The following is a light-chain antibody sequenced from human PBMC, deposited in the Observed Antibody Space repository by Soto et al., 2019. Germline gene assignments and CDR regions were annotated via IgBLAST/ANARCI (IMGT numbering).Light chain of an antibody. V-gene: IGKV1-5*01. CDR3: QQHRAA. J-gene: IGKJ4*01. CDR1: QSISSW. CDR2: DAS. Sequence: DIQMTQSPSTLSASVGDRVTITCRASQSISSWLAWYQQKPGKAPKLLIYDASSLESGVPSRFSGSGSGTEFTLTISSLQPDDFATYYCQQHRAAFGGGTKVEIK.